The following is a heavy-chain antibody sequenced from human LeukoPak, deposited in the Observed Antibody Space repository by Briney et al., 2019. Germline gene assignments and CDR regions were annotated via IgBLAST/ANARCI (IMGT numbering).Heavy chain of an antibody. D-gene: IGHD3-22*01. J-gene: IGHJ4*02. CDR2: ISSSGSTI. CDR1: GFTFSSYE. V-gene: IGHV3-48*03. Sequence: GGSLRLSCAASGFTFSSYEMNWVRQAPGKGLEWVSYISSSGSTIYYADSVKGRFTISRDNAKNSLYLQMNSLRAEDMALYYCAKAQGSGYYSSFDYWGQGTLVTVSS. CDR3: AKAQGSGYYSSFDY.